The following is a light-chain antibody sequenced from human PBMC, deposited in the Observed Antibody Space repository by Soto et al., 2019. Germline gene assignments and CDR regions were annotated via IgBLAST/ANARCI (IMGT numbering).Light chain of an antibody. Sequence: VTTQSPSTLSVSPRERAALSCMARQAVRSHLAWYPQKPGQAPRLLIYSAATRATSIAAWFSGSGSGTEFTLTIISLQSEDFAVYYCQHYNNWPRTFGQGTKVDI. CDR3: QHYNNWPRT. CDR1: QAVRSH. V-gene: IGKV3-15*01. J-gene: IGKJ1*01. CDR2: SAA.